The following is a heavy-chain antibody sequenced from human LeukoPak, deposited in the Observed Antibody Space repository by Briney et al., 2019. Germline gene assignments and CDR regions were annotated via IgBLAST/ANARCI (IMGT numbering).Heavy chain of an antibody. Sequence: PGGSLRLSCAASGFTFSSYGMHWVRQAPGKGLEWVAVISYDGSNKYYADSVKDRFTISRDNSKNTLHLQMNSLRAEDTAVYYCAKRAGGLIDYWGQGTLVTVSS. CDR1: GFTFSSYG. J-gene: IGHJ4*02. V-gene: IGHV3-30*18. CDR2: ISYDGSNK. D-gene: IGHD2-8*02. CDR3: AKRAGGLIDY.